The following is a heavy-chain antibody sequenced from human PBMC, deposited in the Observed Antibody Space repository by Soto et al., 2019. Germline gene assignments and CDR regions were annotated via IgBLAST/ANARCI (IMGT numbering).Heavy chain of an antibody. CDR3: ARWSNKEYCSGGSCYSTAYYYYGMDV. CDR2: IYSGGST. J-gene: IGHJ6*02. D-gene: IGHD2-15*01. V-gene: IGHV3-53*01. CDR1: GFTVSSNY. Sequence: GGSLRLSCAASGFTVSSNYMSWVRQAPGKGLEWVSVIYSGGSTYYADSVKGRFTISRDNSKNTLYLQMNSLRAEDTAVYYCARWSNKEYCSGGSCYSTAYYYYGMDVWGQGTTVTVSS.